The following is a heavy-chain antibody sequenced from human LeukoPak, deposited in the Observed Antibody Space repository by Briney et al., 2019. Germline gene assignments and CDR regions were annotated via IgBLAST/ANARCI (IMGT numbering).Heavy chain of an antibody. CDR2: IYYSGST. CDR3: ARVSDGYTLYFDY. D-gene: IGHD5-24*01. J-gene: IGHJ4*02. CDR1: GGSISIGGYY. Sequence: SDTLSLTCTVSGGSISIGGYYGSWSRQHPGKGLEWIGYIYYSGSTYYNPSLKSRVTISVDTSKKQFSLKLSSATAAHTAVYYCARVSDGYTLYFDYWGQGNLVTVSS. V-gene: IGHV4-31*03.